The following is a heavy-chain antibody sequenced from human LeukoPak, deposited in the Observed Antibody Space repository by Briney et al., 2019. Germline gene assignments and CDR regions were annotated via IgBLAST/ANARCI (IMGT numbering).Heavy chain of an antibody. Sequence: SETLSLTCSVSGGSVRSDISHWSWIRQPPGKXXEXIGXVHYSGXXXXXXXLESRVTMSLDNSKNQFSLDLTSVTAADTAVYYCARNRGWYATDVWGQGAAVTVSS. CDR3: ARNRGWYATDV. D-gene: IGHD6-19*01. CDR1: GGSVRSDISH. CDR2: VHYSGXX. V-gene: IGHV4-61*01. J-gene: IGHJ6*02.